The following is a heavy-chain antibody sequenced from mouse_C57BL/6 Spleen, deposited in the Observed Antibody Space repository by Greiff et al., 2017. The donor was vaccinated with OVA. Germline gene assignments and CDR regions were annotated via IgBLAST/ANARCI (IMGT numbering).Heavy chain of an antibody. J-gene: IGHJ1*03. CDR2: IDPETGGT. D-gene: IGHD2-5*01. CDR3: TRRDSNYGYFDV. V-gene: IGHV1-15*01. CDR1: GYTFTDYE. Sequence: VKLMESGAELVRPGASVTLSCKASGYTFTDYEMHWVKQTPVHGLEWIGAIDPETGGTAYNQKFKGKAILTADKSSSTAYMELRSLTSEDSAVYYCTRRDSNYGYFDVWGTGTTVTVSS.